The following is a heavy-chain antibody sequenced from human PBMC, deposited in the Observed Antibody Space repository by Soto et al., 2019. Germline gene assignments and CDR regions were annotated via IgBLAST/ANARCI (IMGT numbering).Heavy chain of an antibody. CDR2: IIPIFGTA. Sequence: WASVKVSCKASGGTFSSYAISWVRQAPGQGLEWMGGIIPIFGTANYAQKFQGRVTITADESTSTAYMELSSLRSEDTAVYYCARGNGSSTSCYLSDYYYYYGMDVWGQGTTVTVSS. D-gene: IGHD2-2*01. J-gene: IGHJ6*02. V-gene: IGHV1-69*13. CDR1: GGTFSSYA. CDR3: ARGNGSSTSCYLSDYYYYYGMDV.